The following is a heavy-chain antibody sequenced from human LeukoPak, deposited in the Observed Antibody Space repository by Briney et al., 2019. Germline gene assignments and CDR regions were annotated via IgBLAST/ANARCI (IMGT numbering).Heavy chain of an antibody. V-gene: IGHV4-31*03. CDR1: GVSVSDGRYY. D-gene: IGHD2-2*01. J-gene: IGHJ3*01. CDR3: ATPYCSSISCLDVFNV. CDR2: KYYSGSA. Sequence: SETLSLTCNVSGVSVSDGRYYWTWIRQHPGKGLEWIVYKYYSGSAKYNPSLKSRLTISIDTSKNQFSLQLSSVTAADTATYYCATPYCSSISCLDVFNVWGPGTRVTVSS.